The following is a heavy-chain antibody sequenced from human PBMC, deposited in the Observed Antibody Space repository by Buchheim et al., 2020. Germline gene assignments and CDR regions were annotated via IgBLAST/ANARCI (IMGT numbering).Heavy chain of an antibody. CDR1: GFTVSSNY. D-gene: IGHD3-9*01. CDR3: ARGLGSPLRYFDWLSDHEYYFDY. Sequence: EVQLVESGGGLVQPGGSLRLSCAASGFTVSSNYMSWVRQAPGKGLEWVSVIYSGGSTYYADSVKGRFTISRDNSKNTLYLQMNSLRAEDTAVYYCARGLGSPLRYFDWLSDHEYYFDYWGQGTL. V-gene: IGHV3-66*01. J-gene: IGHJ4*02. CDR2: IYSGGST.